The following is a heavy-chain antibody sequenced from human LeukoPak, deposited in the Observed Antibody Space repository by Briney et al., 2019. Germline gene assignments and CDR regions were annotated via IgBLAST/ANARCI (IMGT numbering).Heavy chain of an antibody. V-gene: IGHV1-18*01. Sequence: GASVTVSFKASGYTFTSYGISWVRQAPGQGLEWMGWISAYNGNTNYAQKLQGRVTMTTDTSTSTAYMELRSLRSDDTAVYYCARVDLSTTVTNGWHYYYYYMDVWGKGTTVTVSS. J-gene: IGHJ6*03. CDR3: ARVDLSTTVTNGWHYYYYYMDV. CDR2: ISAYNGNT. D-gene: IGHD4-17*01. CDR1: GYTFTSYG.